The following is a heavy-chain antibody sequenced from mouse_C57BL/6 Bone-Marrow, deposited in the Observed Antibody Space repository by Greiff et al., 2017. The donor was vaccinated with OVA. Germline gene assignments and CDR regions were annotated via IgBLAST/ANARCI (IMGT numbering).Heavy chain of an antibody. CDR3: ARESWDWYFDV. Sequence: QVQLQQSGAVLVKPGASVKISCKASGYAFSSYWMNWVKQRPGKGLEWIGQIYPGDGDTNYNGKFKGKATLTADKSSSTAYMQLSSLTSEDSAVYFCARESWDWYFDVWGTGTTVTVSS. CDR2: IYPGDGDT. J-gene: IGHJ1*03. CDR1: GYAFSSYW. D-gene: IGHD4-1*01. V-gene: IGHV1-80*01.